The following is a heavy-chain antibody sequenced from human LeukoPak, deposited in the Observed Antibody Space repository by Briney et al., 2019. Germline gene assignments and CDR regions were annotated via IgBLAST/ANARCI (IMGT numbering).Heavy chain of an antibody. Sequence: GGSLRLSCADSGFTFSGNWMSWVRQAPGKGLEWVAHIKPDGSEKYYVDSVRGRFTISRDNAENTLYLEMNSLRAEDTAVYYCARDRDWSFDYWGQGTLVTVSS. CDR2: IKPDGSEK. V-gene: IGHV3-7*03. J-gene: IGHJ4*02. CDR1: GFTFSGNW. CDR3: ARDRDWSFDY. D-gene: IGHD3/OR15-3a*01.